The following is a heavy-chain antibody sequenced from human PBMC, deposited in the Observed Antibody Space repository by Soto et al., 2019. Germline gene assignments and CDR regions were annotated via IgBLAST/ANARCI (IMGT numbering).Heavy chain of an antibody. CDR2: IVVGSGRT. J-gene: IGHJ4*02. CDR1: GFTFTSSA. V-gene: IGHV1-58*01. D-gene: IGHD1-7*01. CDR3: AAVQGGGTTFHF. Sequence: SVKVSCKASGFTFTSSAVQWVRQARGQRLEWIGWIVVGSGRTDYAQKFQERLTITRDMSTTTAYMELSSLRLEDTAVYYCAAVQGGGTTFHFWGQGTLVTVSS.